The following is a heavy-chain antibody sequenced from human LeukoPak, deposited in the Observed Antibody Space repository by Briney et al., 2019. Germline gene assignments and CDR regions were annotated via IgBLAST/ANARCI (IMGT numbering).Heavy chain of an antibody. CDR2: MNPRSGEA. V-gene: IGHV1-8*01. D-gene: IGHD3-3*01. CDR3: TRFFDNC. J-gene: IGHJ4*02. Sequence: WASVKVSCKASGYTFTTYDINWVRQAPGQGLEWMGWMNPRSGEAGYAQKFQGRVTMTRNTAISTAYMELSSLRSEDTAVYYCTRFFDNCWGQGTLVTVSS. CDR1: GYTFTTYD.